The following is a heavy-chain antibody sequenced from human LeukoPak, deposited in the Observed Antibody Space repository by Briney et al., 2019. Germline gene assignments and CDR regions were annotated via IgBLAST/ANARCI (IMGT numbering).Heavy chain of an antibody. CDR2: IYYSGST. CDR3: ARRFYDRGP. J-gene: IGHJ5*02. V-gene: IGHV4-39*01. CDR1: GGSISSSSYY. D-gene: IGHD3-22*01. Sequence: SETLSLTCTVSGGSISSSSYYWGWIRQPPGKGLEWIGSIYYSGSTYYNPSLKSRVTISVDTSKNQFSLKLSSVTAADTAVYYCARRFYDRGPWGQGTLVTVSS.